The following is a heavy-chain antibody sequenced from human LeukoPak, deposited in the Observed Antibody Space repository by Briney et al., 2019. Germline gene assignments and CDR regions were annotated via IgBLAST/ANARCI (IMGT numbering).Heavy chain of an antibody. V-gene: IGHV3-23*01. Sequence: TGGSLRLSCAASGFTFSSYAMSWVRQAPGKGLEWVSGITYIDGSTYYADSVKGRFTISRDNSKSTLYLQMNSLRAEDTAVYYCARTGYNYGTPLNDWGQGTLVTVSS. CDR1: GFTFSSYA. D-gene: IGHD5-18*01. J-gene: IGHJ4*02. CDR3: ARTGYNYGTPLND. CDR2: ITYIDGST.